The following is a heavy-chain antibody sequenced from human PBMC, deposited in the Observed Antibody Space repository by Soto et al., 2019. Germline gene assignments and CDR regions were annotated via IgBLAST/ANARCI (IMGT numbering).Heavy chain of an antibody. CDR1: GFTVSSNY. D-gene: IGHD1-20*01. Sequence: GGSLRLSCAASGFTVSSNYMSWVRQAPGKGLEWVSVIYSGGSTYYADSVKGRFTISRDNSKNTLYLQMNSLRAEDTAVYYCARDSITGTTGAFDIWGQGTMVTVSS. V-gene: IGHV3-53*01. CDR3: ARDSITGTTGAFDI. CDR2: IYSGGST. J-gene: IGHJ3*02.